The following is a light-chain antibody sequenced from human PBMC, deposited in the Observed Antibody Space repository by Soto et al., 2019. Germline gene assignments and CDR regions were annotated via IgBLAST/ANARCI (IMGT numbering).Light chain of an antibody. V-gene: IGLV2-14*01. CDR3: SSYTGSDSYVI. J-gene: IGLJ2*01. Sequence: QSALTQPASVSGSRGQSITISCTGTSSDVGAYNYVSWYQHHPGKAPQPMIYEVSNRPSGVSNRFSGSKSGNTASLTISGLQAEDEADYYCSSYTGSDSYVIFGGGTKVTVL. CDR2: EVS. CDR1: SSDVGAYNY.